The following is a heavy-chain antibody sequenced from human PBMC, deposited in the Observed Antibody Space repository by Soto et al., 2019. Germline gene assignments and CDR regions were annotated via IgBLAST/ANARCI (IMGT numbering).Heavy chain of an antibody. J-gene: IGHJ6*02. V-gene: IGHV3-23*01. D-gene: IGHD6-6*01. Sequence: GGSLRLSCAASGFTFSSYAMSWVRQAPGKGLEWVSAISGSGVSLGYADSVKGRFTISRDNAKNSLYLQMNSLRAEDTALYYCAKDRYSSSAYYYYGMDAWGQGSTVTV. CDR1: GFTFSSYA. CDR3: AKDRYSSSAYYYYGMDA. CDR2: ISGSGVSL.